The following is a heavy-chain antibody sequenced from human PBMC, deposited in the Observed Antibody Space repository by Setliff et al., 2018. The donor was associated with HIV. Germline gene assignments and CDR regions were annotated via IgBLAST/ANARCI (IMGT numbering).Heavy chain of an antibody. CDR1: GFMFDDYA. J-gene: IGHJ4*02. CDR2: ISYDGSNK. Sequence: GGSLRLSCAASGFMFDDYAMHWVRQAPGKGLEWVAVISYDGSNKYYADSVKGRFTISRDNSKNTLYLQMNSLRAEDTSVYYCARAPNFYFDPSGYFLPTDFDYWGQGTLVTVSS. D-gene: IGHD3-22*01. V-gene: IGHV3-30*04. CDR3: ARAPNFYFDPSGYFLPTDFDY.